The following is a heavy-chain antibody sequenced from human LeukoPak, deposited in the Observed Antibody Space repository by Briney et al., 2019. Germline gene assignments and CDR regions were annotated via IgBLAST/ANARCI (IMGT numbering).Heavy chain of an antibody. Sequence: SETLSLTCTVSGGSISSYYWSWVRQPPGKGLEWIGYIYSSGSSNYNPSLTSRVTISVDPSKTQSSMKLSSVTAEDTAVYYCARHSSSAEGYYFDYWGQGTLVTVSS. J-gene: IGHJ4*02. CDR2: IYSSGSS. CDR1: GGSISSYY. V-gene: IGHV4-4*09. CDR3: ARHSSSAEGYYFDY. D-gene: IGHD1-14*01.